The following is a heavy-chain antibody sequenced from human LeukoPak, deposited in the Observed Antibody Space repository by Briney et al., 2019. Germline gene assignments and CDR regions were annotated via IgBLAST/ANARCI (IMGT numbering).Heavy chain of an antibody. Sequence: PSETLSLTCTVSGDSFGGFYCSWIRHPPGKRLEWIGYIYRTGTTNYSPSLKSRVTISLDTSKNNCSLKLNSVTAADTAVYYCARHESYLNWFDPWGQGTLVTVSS. CDR1: GDSFGGFY. CDR2: IYRTGTT. V-gene: IGHV4-59*08. J-gene: IGHJ5*02. CDR3: ARHESYLNWFDP.